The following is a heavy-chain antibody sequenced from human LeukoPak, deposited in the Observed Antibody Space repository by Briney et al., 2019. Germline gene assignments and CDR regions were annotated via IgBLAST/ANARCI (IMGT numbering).Heavy chain of an antibody. CDR2: ILYDGNNK. Sequence: PGGSLRLSCAASGFTFSTYVMHWVRQAPGKGLEWVALILYDGNNKYYADSVKGRFTISRDNSKNTMYLQMNSLRADDTAVYYCAKGLSYDSSGYYYLNYWGKGTLVTVSS. J-gene: IGHJ4*02. D-gene: IGHD3-22*01. CDR1: GFTFSTYV. CDR3: AKGLSYDSSGYYYLNY. V-gene: IGHV3-30*18.